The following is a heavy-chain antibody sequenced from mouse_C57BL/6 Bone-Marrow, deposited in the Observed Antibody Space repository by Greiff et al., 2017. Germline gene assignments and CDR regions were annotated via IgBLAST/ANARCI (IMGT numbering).Heavy chain of an antibody. CDR3: ASPHYYGSSFFDY. V-gene: IGHV1-43*01. Sequence: DVQLQESGPELVKPGASVKISCKASGYSFTGYYMHWVKQSSEKSLEWIGEINPSTGGTSYNQKFKGKATLTVDKSSSTAYMQLKSLTSEDSAVYYCASPHYYGSSFFDYWGQGTTLTVSS. CDR1: GYSFTGYY. CDR2: INPSTGGT. J-gene: IGHJ2*01. D-gene: IGHD1-1*01.